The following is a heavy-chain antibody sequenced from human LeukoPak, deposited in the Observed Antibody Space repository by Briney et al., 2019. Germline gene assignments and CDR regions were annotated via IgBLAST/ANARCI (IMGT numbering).Heavy chain of an antibody. J-gene: IGHJ6*02. Sequence: RSLRLSCAASGFTFSSYGMHWVRQAPGKGLEWVAVIWYDGSNKYYADSVKGRFTISRDNSKNTLYLQMNSLRAEDTAVYYCARSDGSGPYYYGMDVWGQGTTVTVSS. D-gene: IGHD3-10*01. CDR3: ARSDGSGPYYYGMDV. CDR2: IWYDGSNK. CDR1: GFTFSSYG. V-gene: IGHV3-33*01.